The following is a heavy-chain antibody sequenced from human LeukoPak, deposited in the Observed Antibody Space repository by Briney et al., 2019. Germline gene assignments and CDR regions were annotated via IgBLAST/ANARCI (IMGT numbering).Heavy chain of an antibody. D-gene: IGHD3-9*01. V-gene: IGHV3-15*01. CDR1: GFTFSNAW. CDR3: TTRLYDILTGYYLFDY. CDR2: IKSKTDGGTT. Sequence: PGGSLRLSCAASGFTFSNAWMSWVRQAPGKGLEWVGRIKSKTDGGTTDYAAPVKGRFTISRDDSKNTLYLQMNSLKTEDTAVYYCTTRLYDILTGYYLFDYWGQGTLVTVCS. J-gene: IGHJ4*02.